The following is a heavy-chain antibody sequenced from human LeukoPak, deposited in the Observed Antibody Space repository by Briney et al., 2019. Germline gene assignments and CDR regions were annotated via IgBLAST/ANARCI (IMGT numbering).Heavy chain of an antibody. V-gene: IGHV3-7*01. Sequence: GGSLRLSCVASGFTFSSYYMSWVRQAPGKGLEWVANIKQDGSEKYYVDSVKGRFTISRDNGKNSLYLQMNSLRAEDTAVYYCATSFRDREEKIDYWGQGSLVTVSS. CDR2: IKQDGSEK. CDR1: GFTFSSYY. CDR3: ATSFRDREEKIDY. J-gene: IGHJ4*02. D-gene: IGHD1-14*01.